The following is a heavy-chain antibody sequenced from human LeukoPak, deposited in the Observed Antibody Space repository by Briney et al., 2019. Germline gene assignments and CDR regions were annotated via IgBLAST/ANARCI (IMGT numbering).Heavy chain of an antibody. Sequence: LETLSLTCSVSGDSISYFYWSWIRQAAGKGLEWIGRISGSGSTDYNASLKSRVTMSVDTSKNQLSLKVISVTAADTAVYYCARGVIAAGGSDFDYWGQGTLVTVSS. CDR2: ISGSGST. CDR3: ARGVIAAGGSDFDY. V-gene: IGHV4-4*07. J-gene: IGHJ4*02. CDR1: GDSISYFY. D-gene: IGHD6-13*01.